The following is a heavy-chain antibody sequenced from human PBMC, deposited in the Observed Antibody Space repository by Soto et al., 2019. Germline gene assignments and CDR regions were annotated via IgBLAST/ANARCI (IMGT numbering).Heavy chain of an antibody. V-gene: IGHV1-18*01. D-gene: IGHD6-19*01. CDR3: ARVKMQLAVAGEFPFDY. CDR2: ISAYNGNT. Sequence: QVQLVQSGAEVKKPGASVKVSCKASGYTFTSYGISWVRQAPGQGLEWMGWISAYNGNTNYAQKLQGRVNMTTDTSTSTAYMELRSLRSDDTAVYYCARVKMQLAVAGEFPFDYWGQGTLVTVSS. CDR1: GYTFTSYG. J-gene: IGHJ4*02.